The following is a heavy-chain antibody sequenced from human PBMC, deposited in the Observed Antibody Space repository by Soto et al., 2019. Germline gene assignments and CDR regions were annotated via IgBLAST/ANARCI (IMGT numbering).Heavy chain of an antibody. Sequence: ASVEVSCKXSGYTFTSYGISWVRQAPGQGLEWMGWISAYNGNTNYAQKLQGRVTMTTDTSTSTAYMELRSLRSDDTAVYYCARVVGVVPAAMRLNWFDPWGQGTLVTVSS. CDR2: ISAYNGNT. J-gene: IGHJ5*02. CDR1: GYTFTSYG. CDR3: ARVVGVVPAAMRLNWFDP. D-gene: IGHD2-2*01. V-gene: IGHV1-18*04.